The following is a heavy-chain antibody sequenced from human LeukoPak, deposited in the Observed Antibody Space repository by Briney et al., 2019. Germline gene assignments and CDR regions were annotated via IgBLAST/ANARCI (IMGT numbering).Heavy chain of an antibody. D-gene: IGHD2-2*01. Sequence: SETLSLTCAVYGGSFSGYYWSWIRQPPGKGLEWIGEINHSGSTNNNPSLKRRVTISVDTSKNQFSLKLSSVTAADTAVYYCARVCSSTSCFLDHWGQGTLVTVSS. CDR2: INHSGST. CDR1: GGSFSGYY. CDR3: ARVCSSTSCFLDH. J-gene: IGHJ4*02. V-gene: IGHV4-34*01.